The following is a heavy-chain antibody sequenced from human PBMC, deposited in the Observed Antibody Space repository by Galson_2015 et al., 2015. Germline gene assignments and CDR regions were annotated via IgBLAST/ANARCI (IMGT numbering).Heavy chain of an antibody. V-gene: IGHV3-23*01. D-gene: IGHD6-19*01. CDR3: ARIVAVATAY. CDR2: ISDGGIRT. CDR1: GLTFSSYA. Sequence: SLRLSCAASGLTFSSYAMSWVRQAPGKGLQWVSTISDGGIRTLYADSVKGRFTISRDNSKDTLYLQMNSLRAEDTAVYYCARIVAVATAYWGQGTLVTVSS. J-gene: IGHJ4*02.